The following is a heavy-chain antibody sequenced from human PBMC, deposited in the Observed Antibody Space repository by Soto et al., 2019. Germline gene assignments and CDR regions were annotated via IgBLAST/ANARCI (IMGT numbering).Heavy chain of an antibody. CDR3: AHAYGGRSLY. V-gene: IGHV2-5*02. Sequence: QITLKESGPTLVKPTQTLTLTCTFSGFSLTTDRVGVGWIRQPPGEALEWLAVIYWDDSKTYRPSLESRLTITKDTSKNQVALTLTNTDSPDTATYYCAHAYGGRSLYWGQGTLVTVSS. D-gene: IGHD1-26*01. CDR2: IYWDDSK. CDR1: GFSLTTDRVG. J-gene: IGHJ4*02.